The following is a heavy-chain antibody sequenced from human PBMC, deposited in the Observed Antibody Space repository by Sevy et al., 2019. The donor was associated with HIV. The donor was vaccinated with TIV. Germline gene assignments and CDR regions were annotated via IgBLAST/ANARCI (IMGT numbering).Heavy chain of an antibody. CDR1: GYSFTSYW. V-gene: IGHV5-51*01. CDR3: ARLNYGDYGSGSSRDGYYVDY. D-gene: IGHD4-17*01. CDR2: IYPGDSDT. J-gene: IGHJ4*02. Sequence: GESLKISCKGSGYSFTSYWIGWVRQMPGKGLEWMGIIYPGDSDTRYSPSFQGQVTISADKSISTAYLQWSSLKASDTAMYYCARLNYGDYGSGSSRDGYYVDYWGQGTLVTVSS.